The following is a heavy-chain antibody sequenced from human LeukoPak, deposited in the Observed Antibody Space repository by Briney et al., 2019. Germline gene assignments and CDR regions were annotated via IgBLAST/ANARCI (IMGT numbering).Heavy chain of an antibody. D-gene: IGHD5-18*01. CDR2: IYYSGST. Sequence: SETLSLTCTVSGGPVSSGSYYWSWIRQPPGKGLEWIGYIYYSGSTNYNPSLKSRVTISVDTSKNRFSLKLSSVTAADTAVYYCARERVRGYSYGAPFDYWGQGTLVTVSS. CDR3: ARERVRGYSYGAPFDY. CDR1: GGPVSSGSYY. J-gene: IGHJ4*02. V-gene: IGHV4-61*01.